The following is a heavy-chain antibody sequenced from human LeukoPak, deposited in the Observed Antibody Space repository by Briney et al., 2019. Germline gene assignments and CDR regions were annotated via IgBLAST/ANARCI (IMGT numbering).Heavy chain of an antibody. Sequence: GGSLRLSCAASGFIFSDYYMSWIRQAPGKGLEWVSYISGRGFTIYYADSVKGRFTISRGNAKKSLYLQMNRLRGEDTAVYFCARLSRETFDTWGQGTLVTVSS. CDR2: ISGRGFTI. CDR3: ARLSRETFDT. J-gene: IGHJ4*02. CDR1: GFIFSDYY. V-gene: IGHV3-11*04. D-gene: IGHD3-10*01.